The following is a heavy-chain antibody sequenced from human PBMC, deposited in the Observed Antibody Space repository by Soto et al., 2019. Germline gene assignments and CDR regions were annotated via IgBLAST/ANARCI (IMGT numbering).Heavy chain of an antibody. D-gene: IGHD2-2*01. V-gene: IGHV5-51*01. Sequence: GESLKISCQGSGYHFTTYWIGWVRQKPGKGLEWMGIITPANSDTRYSPSFQGQVTLSADKSISTAYLQWGSLKASDSAMYYCATSSYANYYGMDVWGQGTTVTVSS. CDR1: GYHFTTYW. CDR2: ITPANSDT. J-gene: IGHJ6*02. CDR3: ATSSYANYYGMDV.